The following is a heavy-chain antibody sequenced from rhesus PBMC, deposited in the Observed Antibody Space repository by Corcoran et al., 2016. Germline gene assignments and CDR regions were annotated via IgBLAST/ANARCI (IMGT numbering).Heavy chain of an antibody. CDR1: GFSLSTSGMG. Sequence: QVTLKESGPALVKPTQTLTLTCTFSGFSLSTSGMGVGWIRQPPGKALEWLASIYWDDDKYYSTSLKSRLTISKDTSKNQGVLTRTNMDPVDTATYYCARGPDNIAATSFDYWGQGVLVTVSS. CDR3: ARGPDNIAATSFDY. CDR2: IYWDDDK. V-gene: IGHV2S1*01. J-gene: IGHJ4*01. D-gene: IGHD6-25*01.